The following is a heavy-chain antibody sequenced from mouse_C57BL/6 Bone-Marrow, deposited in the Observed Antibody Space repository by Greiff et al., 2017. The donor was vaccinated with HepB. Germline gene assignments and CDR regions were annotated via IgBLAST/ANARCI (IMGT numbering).Heavy chain of an antibody. D-gene: IGHD2-3*01. CDR2: IYPGSGST. V-gene: IGHV1-55*01. J-gene: IGHJ2*01. CDR3: ARWLLRADY. Sequence: QVQLQQPGAELVKPGASVKMSCKASGYPFTSYWITWVKQRPGQGLEWIGDIYPGSGSTNYNEKFKSTATLTVDTSSSTAYMQLSSLTSEDSAVYYCARWLLRADYWGQGTTLTVSS. CDR1: GYPFTSYW.